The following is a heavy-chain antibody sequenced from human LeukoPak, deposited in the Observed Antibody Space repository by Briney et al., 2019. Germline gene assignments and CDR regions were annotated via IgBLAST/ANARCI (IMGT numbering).Heavy chain of an antibody. CDR1: GVSARNYY. D-gene: IGHD2-21*02. CDR3: ARWGESGDYAVHAFDI. J-gene: IGHJ4*02. CDR2: CHHSGTT. V-gene: IGHV4-59*02. Sequence: SETLSLTCTVSGVSARNYYWDWMRQSPGKGLEWIGYCHHSGTTNYNPSLSSRVTMSVDTSKSQFSLKLSSVSAADTAVYYCARWGESGDYAVHAFDIWGQGTLVTVSS.